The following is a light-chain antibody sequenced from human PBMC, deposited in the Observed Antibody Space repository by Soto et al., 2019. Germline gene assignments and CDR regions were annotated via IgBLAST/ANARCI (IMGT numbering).Light chain of an antibody. CDR1: SGHSSYI. CDR3: ETWDSNTHTV. CDR2: LEGSGSY. Sequence: QSVLTQSSSASASLGSSVKLTCTLSSGHSSYIIAWHQQQPGKASRYLMKLEGSGSYNKGSGVPDRFSGSSSGADRYLTISNLQFEDEADYYCETWDSNTHTVFGGGTKLTVL. J-gene: IGLJ3*02. V-gene: IGLV4-60*02.